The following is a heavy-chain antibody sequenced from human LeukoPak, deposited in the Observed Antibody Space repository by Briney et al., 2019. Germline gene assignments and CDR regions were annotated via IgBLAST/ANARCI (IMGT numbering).Heavy chain of an antibody. D-gene: IGHD3-3*01. CDR3: ARETEQLEYYDFWSGYYGHYYYYMDV. CDR1: GGSISSGGYY. CDR2: IYYSGSN. Sequence: PSQTLSLTCTVSGGSISSGGYYWSWLRQHPGTGLEWIGYIYYSGSNYYNPSLKSRVTISVDTSKNQFSLKLSSVTAADTAVYYCARETEQLEYYDFWSGYYGHYYYYMDVWGKGTTVTVSS. V-gene: IGHV4-31*03. J-gene: IGHJ6*03.